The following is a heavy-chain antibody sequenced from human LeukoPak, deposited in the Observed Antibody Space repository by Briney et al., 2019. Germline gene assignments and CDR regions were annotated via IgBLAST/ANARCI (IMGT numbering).Heavy chain of an antibody. V-gene: IGHV3-23*01. CDR3: ARAIIVGARYFDY. J-gene: IGHJ4*02. CDR2: ISGSGGTT. Sequence: PSETLSLTCTVSGGSISGSSYYWGWIRQPPGKGLEWVSAISGSGGTTHYADSVKGRFTISRDNSRNTLYLQMNSLRAEDTAVYYCARAIIVGARYFDYWGQGTLVTVSS. D-gene: IGHD1-26*01. CDR1: GGSISGSSYY.